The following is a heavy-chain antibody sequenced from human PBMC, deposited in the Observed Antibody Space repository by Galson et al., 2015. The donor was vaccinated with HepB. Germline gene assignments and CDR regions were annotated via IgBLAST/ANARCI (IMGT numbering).Heavy chain of an antibody. Sequence: SLRLSCAASGFSFSDYWMSWIRQAPGKRPEWVANIRYDDYEYYSADFVKGRFTISRDNARNSVFLQMSSLRRDDTAIYYCVRDRTYKGGNFFDFWGQGALVTVSS. CDR1: GFSFSDYW. D-gene: IGHD3-10*01. V-gene: IGHV3-7*03. CDR2: IRYDDYEY. CDR3: VRDRTYKGGNFFDF. J-gene: IGHJ4*02.